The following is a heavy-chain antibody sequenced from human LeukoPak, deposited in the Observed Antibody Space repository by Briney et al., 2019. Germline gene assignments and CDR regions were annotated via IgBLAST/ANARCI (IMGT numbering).Heavy chain of an antibody. V-gene: IGHV5-51*01. Sequence: EESLKISCKGSGYSFTSYWIDWVRQLPGKGLEWMGIIYPGDSDTRYSPSFQGQVTISADKSISTAYLQWSSLKASDTAMYYCARRHCSGGSCYPGFDYWGQGTLVTVSS. D-gene: IGHD2-15*01. CDR3: ARRHCSGGSCYPGFDY. CDR2: IYPGDSDT. J-gene: IGHJ4*02. CDR1: GYSFTSYW.